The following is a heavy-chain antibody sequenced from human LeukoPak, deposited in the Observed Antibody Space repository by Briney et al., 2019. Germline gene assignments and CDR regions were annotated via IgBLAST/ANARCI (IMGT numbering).Heavy chain of an antibody. CDR3: ARQRVATVRKFDY. CDR1: GFTFSSYS. Sequence: GGSLRLSCAASGFTFSSYSMNWVRQAPGKGLEWVSSISSSSSYIYYADSVKGRFTISRDNAKNSLYLQMNSLRAEDTAVYYCARQRVATVRKFDYWGQGTLVTVSS. V-gene: IGHV3-21*01. D-gene: IGHD5-12*01. J-gene: IGHJ4*02. CDR2: ISSSSSYI.